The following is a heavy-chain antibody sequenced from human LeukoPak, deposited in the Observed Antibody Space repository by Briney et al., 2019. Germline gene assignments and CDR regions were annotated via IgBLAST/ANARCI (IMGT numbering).Heavy chain of an antibody. CDR3: AMGAEYFQH. CDR1: GGSISSSSYY. CDR2: IYYTGST. V-gene: IGHV4-39*07. Sequence: PSETLSLTCTVSGGSISSSSYYWGWIRQPPGKGLEWIGSIYYTGSTSYNSSLKSRVTMSVDTSKNQFSLKLNSVTAADTAVYYCAMGAEYFQHWGQGTLVTVSS. J-gene: IGHJ1*01.